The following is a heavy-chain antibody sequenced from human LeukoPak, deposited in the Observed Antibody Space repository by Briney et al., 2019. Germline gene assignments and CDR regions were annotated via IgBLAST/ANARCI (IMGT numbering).Heavy chain of an antibody. CDR3: AKSRDSSGYYYNY. Sequence: PGGSLRLSCAASGFTFSSYGMHWVRQAPGKGLEWVAVIWYDGSNKYYADSVEGRFTISRDNSKNTLYLQMNSLRAEDTAVYYCAKSRDSSGYYYNYWGQGTLVTVSS. CDR2: IWYDGSNK. D-gene: IGHD3-22*01. V-gene: IGHV3-33*06. CDR1: GFTFSSYG. J-gene: IGHJ4*02.